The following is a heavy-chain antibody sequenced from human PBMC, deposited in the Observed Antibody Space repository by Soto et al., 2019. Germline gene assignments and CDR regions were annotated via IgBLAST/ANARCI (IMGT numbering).Heavy chain of an antibody. CDR3: AREWYYYDTSGYSRSGFDY. Sequence: PGGSLRLSCAASGFTFSGYAMHWVRQSPGKGLEWVAVISYDGSNKYYADSVKGRFTISRDNSKNTLFLQMNSLRAEDTAVYYCAREWYYYDTSGYSRSGFDYWGQGTLVTVSS. D-gene: IGHD3-22*01. CDR1: GFTFSGYA. J-gene: IGHJ4*02. V-gene: IGHV3-30-3*01. CDR2: ISYDGSNK.